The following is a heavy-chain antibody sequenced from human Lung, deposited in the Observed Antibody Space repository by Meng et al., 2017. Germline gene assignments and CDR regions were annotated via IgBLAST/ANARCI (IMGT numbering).Heavy chain of an antibody. J-gene: IGHJ4*02. V-gene: IGHV4-34*01. D-gene: IGHD4-11*01. CDR3: ARGPTTMAHDFDY. Sequence: AQLRRWWEGRLKPSVTLSLTWVVSGGSFSDYYWSWIRPPPGKGLEWIGEINHSGSTNYNPSLESRATISVDTSQNNLSLKLSSVTAADSAVYYCARGPTTMAHDFDYWGQGTLVTVSS. CDR2: INHSGST. CDR1: GGSFSDYY.